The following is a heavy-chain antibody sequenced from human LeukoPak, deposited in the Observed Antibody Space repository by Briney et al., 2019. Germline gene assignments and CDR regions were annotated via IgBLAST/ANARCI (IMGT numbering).Heavy chain of an antibody. D-gene: IGHD6-19*01. CDR1: GYNFSNYW. Sequence: GESLKISCSGSGYNFSNYWIGWVRQTPGKGPEWMGIIYPGDSDTRYSPSFQGQVTVSADKSISTAYLQWGSLKASDTAMYYCARRGPVSGWFGDWGQGTLVTVSS. CDR3: ARRGPVSGWFGD. CDR2: IYPGDSDT. J-gene: IGHJ4*02. V-gene: IGHV5-51*01.